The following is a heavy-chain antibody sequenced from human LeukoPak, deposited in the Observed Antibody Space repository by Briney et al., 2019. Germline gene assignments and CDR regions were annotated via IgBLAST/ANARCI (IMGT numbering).Heavy chain of an antibody. D-gene: IGHD1-7*01. CDR2: INHSGST. CDR1: GGSISSSSYY. V-gene: IGHV4-39*01. Sequence: SETLSLTCTVSGGSISSSSYYWSWIRQPPGKGLEWIGEINHSGSTNYNPSLKSRVTISVDTSKNQFSLKLSSVTAADTAVYYCARRYRPPGPTFDYWGQGTLVTVSS. J-gene: IGHJ4*02. CDR3: ARRYRPPGPTFDY.